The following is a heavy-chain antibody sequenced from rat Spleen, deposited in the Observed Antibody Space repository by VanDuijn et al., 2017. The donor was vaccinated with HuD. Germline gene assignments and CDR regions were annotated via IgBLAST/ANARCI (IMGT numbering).Heavy chain of an antibody. CDR3: TTVVLDA. CDR1: GFTFSNYD. Sequence: EVQLVESGGGLVQPGRSLKLSCAASGFTFSNYDMAWVRQAPTKGLEWVAYISYDGGNTYYRDSVKGRFTISRDNAKSTLYLQMDSLRSEDTATYYCTTVVLDAWGQGASVTVSS. CDR2: ISYDGGNT. J-gene: IGHJ4*01. V-gene: IGHV5-20*01.